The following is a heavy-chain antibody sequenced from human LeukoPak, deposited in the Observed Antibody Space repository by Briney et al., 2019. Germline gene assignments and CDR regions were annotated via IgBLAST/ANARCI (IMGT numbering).Heavy chain of an antibody. V-gene: IGHV4-34*01. J-gene: IGHJ6*03. CDR2: INHSGST. CDR3: ARGKKHYYYYMDV. Sequence: SETLSLTCAVYGGSFSGYYWSWIRQPPGKGLEWIGEINHSGSTNYNPSLTSRVTISVDTSKNQFSLKLSSVTAADTAVYYCARGKKHYYYYMDVWGKGTTVTVSS. CDR1: GGSFSGYY.